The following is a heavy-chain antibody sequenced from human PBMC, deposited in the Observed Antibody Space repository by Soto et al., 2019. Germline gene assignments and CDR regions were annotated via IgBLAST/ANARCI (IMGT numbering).Heavy chain of an antibody. D-gene: IGHD6-19*01. CDR1: GYTFTGYY. J-gene: IGHJ4*02. CDR2: VNPNSGGT. Sequence: GDSVKVSCKATGYTFTGYYIHWVRQAPGQGLEWMGWVNPNSGGTNYAQKFQGWVTMTRDTSISTAYMELSRLRSDDTAVYYCVTSRVSIAVAGETEYYFDYWGQGTLVTVSS. CDR3: VTSRVSIAVAGETEYYFDY. V-gene: IGHV1-2*04.